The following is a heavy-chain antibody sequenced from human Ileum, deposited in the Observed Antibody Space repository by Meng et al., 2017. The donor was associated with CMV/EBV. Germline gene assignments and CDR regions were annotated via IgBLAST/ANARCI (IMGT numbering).Heavy chain of an antibody. V-gene: IGHV2-5*02. CDR2: IYWDEDK. CDR3: ARSLYYSSYYFDY. Sequence: ITLKESGRTLVKPTQTLTLTCTFSGFSFSTRGVGVGWIRQPPGKALEWLALIYWDEDKGYSPSLKRRLTITKDTSKNQVVLTMTNVDPVDTATYFCARSLYYSSYYFDYWGQGTLVTVSS. J-gene: IGHJ4*02. CDR1: GFSFSTRGVG. D-gene: IGHD3-16*01.